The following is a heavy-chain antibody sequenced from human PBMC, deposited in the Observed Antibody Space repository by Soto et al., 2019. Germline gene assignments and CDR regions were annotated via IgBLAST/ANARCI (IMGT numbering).Heavy chain of an antibody. Sequence: GGSMRRSSSASGFRFSSYCMHWVRPAPRKGLEWVAVISYDGSNKYYADSVKGRFTISRDDSKNTLHLQMNSLRAEDTAVYYCAKEVVVVVAATDWYFDLWGRGTLVTVSS. CDR3: AKEVVVVVAATDWYFDL. J-gene: IGHJ2*01. CDR2: ISYDGSNK. D-gene: IGHD2-15*01. V-gene: IGHV3-30*18. CDR1: GFRFSSYC.